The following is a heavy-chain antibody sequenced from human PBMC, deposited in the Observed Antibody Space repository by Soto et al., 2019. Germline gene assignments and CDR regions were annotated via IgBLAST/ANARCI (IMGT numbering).Heavy chain of an antibody. V-gene: IGHV3-23*01. Sequence: GGSLRLSCAASGFTFSSYAMSWVRQAPGKGLEWVSAISGSGGSTYYADSVKGRFTISRDNSKNTLYLQMNSLRAEDTAVYYCANPGDCSVCSCYPYYYYGMYGWGQGTTVTVSS. J-gene: IGHJ6*02. D-gene: IGHD2-15*01. CDR3: ANPGDCSVCSCYPYYYYGMYG. CDR1: GFTFSSYA. CDR2: ISGSGGST.